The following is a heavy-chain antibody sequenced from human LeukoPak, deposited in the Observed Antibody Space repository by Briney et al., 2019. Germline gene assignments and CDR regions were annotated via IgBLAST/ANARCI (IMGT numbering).Heavy chain of an antibody. D-gene: IGHD2-8*01. CDR1: GFTFSSYR. V-gene: IGHV3-21*01. CDR2: ISSSSSHK. J-gene: IGHJ6*03. CDR3: AREAGSNGQPSYCYYMDV. Sequence: PGGSLRLSCAASGFTFSSYRMNWVRQAPGKGLEWVSSISSSSSHKYYADSVKGRFTNSRDNAKNSLFLQMNSLRVEDTAVYYCAREAGSNGQPSYCYYMDVWGKGTTVTVSS.